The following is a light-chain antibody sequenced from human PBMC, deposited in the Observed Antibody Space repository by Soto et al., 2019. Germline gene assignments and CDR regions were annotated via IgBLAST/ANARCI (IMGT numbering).Light chain of an antibody. Sequence: EIVLTRSPGTLSLSPGETATLSCRASQSLTSSYLAWYQQRPGQAPSLXIYGVSSRATGIPDRFSGSGSGTDFTLTITRLEPEDFAVYYCQQYGSSPRTFGQGTRLEIK. V-gene: IGKV3-20*01. CDR2: GVS. CDR1: QSLTSSY. CDR3: QQYGSSPRT. J-gene: IGKJ5*01.